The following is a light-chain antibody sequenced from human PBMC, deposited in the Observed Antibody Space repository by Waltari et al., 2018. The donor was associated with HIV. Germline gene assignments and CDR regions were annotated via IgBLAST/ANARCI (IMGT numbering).Light chain of an antibody. CDR3: MQALQRIT. Sequence: DIVMTQSPLSLSVTAGEPASISCRPSQSLLHRNGYNYLDWYLQKPGQSPQLLIYLGSNRASGVTDRFSGSGSGTDFTLKISRVEAEDVGVYYCMQALQRITFGQGTRLEIK. J-gene: IGKJ5*01. CDR2: LGS. V-gene: IGKV2-28*01. CDR1: QSLLHRNGYNY.